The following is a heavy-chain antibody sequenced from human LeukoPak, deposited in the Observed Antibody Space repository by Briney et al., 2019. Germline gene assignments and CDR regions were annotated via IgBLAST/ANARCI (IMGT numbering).Heavy chain of an antibody. J-gene: IGHJ5*02. CDR2: INHSGST. V-gene: IGHV4-34*01. Sequence: SETLSLTCAVYGGSFSGYYWSWIRQPPGKGLEWIGEINHSGSTNYNPSLRSRVTISVDTSKNQFSLKLSSVTAADTAVYYCASGLCFDPWGQGTLVTVSS. CDR3: ASGLCFDP. CDR1: GGSFSGYY.